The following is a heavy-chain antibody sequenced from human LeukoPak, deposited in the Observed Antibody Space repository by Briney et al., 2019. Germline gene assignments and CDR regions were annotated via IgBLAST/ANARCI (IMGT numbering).Heavy chain of an antibody. V-gene: IGHV3-7*03. CDR1: GFTFSRFW. D-gene: IGHD3-9*01. Sequence: GGSLRLSCAASGFTFSRFWMSWVRQAPGKGLEWVANIKEDGSEKYYVDSVKGRFTISRDNAKNSLYLQMNSLRAEDTALYYCAKDKKRRYFDFFDYWGQGTLVTVSS. CDR2: IKEDGSEK. J-gene: IGHJ4*02. CDR3: AKDKKRRYFDFFDY.